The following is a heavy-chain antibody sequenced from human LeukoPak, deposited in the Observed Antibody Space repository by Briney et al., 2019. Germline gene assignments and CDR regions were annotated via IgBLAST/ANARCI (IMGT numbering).Heavy chain of an antibody. CDR1: GFTFSRYA. CDR3: AKVRWDNSGWYYLDN. CDR2: VAYDGSNK. D-gene: IGHD6-19*01. Sequence: GGSLRLSCTASGFTFSRYAMHWLRQAPGKGLEWVAVVAYDGSNKYPADSLKGRFTISRDNSKNTLFLEMNSLRAEDTAVYYCAKVRWDNSGWYYLDNWGQGALVTVSS. J-gene: IGHJ4*02. V-gene: IGHV3-30*04.